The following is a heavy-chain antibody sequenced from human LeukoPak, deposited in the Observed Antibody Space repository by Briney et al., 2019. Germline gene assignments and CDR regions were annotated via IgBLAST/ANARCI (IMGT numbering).Heavy chain of an antibody. CDR3: AGGGWYGNNWFDP. V-gene: IGHV4-59*01. J-gene: IGHJ5*02. CDR1: GGSISSYY. D-gene: IGHD6-19*01. CDR2: IYYSGST. Sequence: SETLSLTCTASGGSISSYYWSCIRQPPGKGLEWIGYIYYSGSTNYNPSLKSRVTISVDTSKNQFSLKLSSVTAADTAVYYCAGGGWYGNNWFDPWGQGTLVTVSS.